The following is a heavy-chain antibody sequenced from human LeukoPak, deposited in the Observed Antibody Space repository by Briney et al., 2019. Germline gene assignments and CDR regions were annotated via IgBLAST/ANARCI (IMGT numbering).Heavy chain of an antibody. Sequence: ASVPVSCKASGGTFRSYALSWVRQAPGQGLAWMGTIIPIVGIANYAQKFQGRATITADKSTSTAYMELSSLRSEDTAVYYCARDGEMATIYFDYWGQGTLVTVSS. CDR3: ARDGEMATIYFDY. CDR2: IIPIVGIA. J-gene: IGHJ4*02. D-gene: IGHD5-24*01. V-gene: IGHV1-69*04. CDR1: GGTFRSYA.